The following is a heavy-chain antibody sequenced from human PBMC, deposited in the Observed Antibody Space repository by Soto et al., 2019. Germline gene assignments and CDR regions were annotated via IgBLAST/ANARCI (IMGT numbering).Heavy chain of an antibody. Sequence: HVQLVQSGAEVKKPGSSVKVSCNASGGTFSSYAISWVRQAPGQGLEWMGGIIPIFGKANYAQKFQGRVTITADVSTSIAYTELSSLRSEDTAVYYCAREIIAVAGLDYWGQGTLVTVSS. CDR2: IIPIFGKA. D-gene: IGHD6-13*01. CDR3: AREIIAVAGLDY. CDR1: GGTFSSYA. J-gene: IGHJ4*02. V-gene: IGHV1-69*12.